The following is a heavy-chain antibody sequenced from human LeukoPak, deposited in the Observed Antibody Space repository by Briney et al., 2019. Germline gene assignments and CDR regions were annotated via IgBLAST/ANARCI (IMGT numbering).Heavy chain of an antibody. CDR1: GGSISSYY. V-gene: IGHV4-4*09. CDR3: ARHGGGSYYVDY. D-gene: IGHD1-26*01. Sequence: SETLSLTCTVSGGSISSYYWSWIRQPPGKGLEWIGYIYTSGSTNYNPSLKSRVTISVDTSKNQFSLKLSSVTAADTAVYYCARHGGGSYYVDYWGQGTLVTASS. J-gene: IGHJ4*02. CDR2: IYTSGST.